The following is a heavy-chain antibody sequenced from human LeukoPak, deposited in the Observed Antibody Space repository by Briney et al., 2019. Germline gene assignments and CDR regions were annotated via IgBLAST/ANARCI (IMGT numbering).Heavy chain of an antibody. D-gene: IGHD1-26*01. CDR3: AKMKGHPLPKYYMDV. V-gene: IGHV3-23*01. CDR2: ISGSGDNT. CDR1: GFIFDNYA. J-gene: IGHJ6*01. Sequence: GGSLRLSCVASGFIFDNYAMAWVRQAPGKGLEWVSGISGSGDNTLYADSVKGRFTISRDNSKNTLYLEMNSLRAEDTAIYYCAKMKGHPLPKYYMDVWGQGTTVTVSS.